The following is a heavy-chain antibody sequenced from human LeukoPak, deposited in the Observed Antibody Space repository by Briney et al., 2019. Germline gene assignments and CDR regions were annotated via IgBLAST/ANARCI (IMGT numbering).Heavy chain of an antibody. CDR1: GGSISSSSYY. Sequence: SETLSLTCTVSGGSISSSSYYWGWIRQPPGKGLEWIGSIYYSGSTYYNPSLKSRVTISVDTSKNQFSLKLSSVTAADTAVYYCAKSYSSGWYVGDYWGQGTLVTVSS. D-gene: IGHD6-19*01. J-gene: IGHJ4*02. V-gene: IGHV4-39*07. CDR3: AKSYSSGWYVGDY. CDR2: IYYSGST.